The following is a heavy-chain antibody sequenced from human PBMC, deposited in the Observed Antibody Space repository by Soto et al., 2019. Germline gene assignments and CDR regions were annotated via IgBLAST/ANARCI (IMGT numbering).Heavy chain of an antibody. Sequence: PGGSLRLSCAASGFTFSSYGMHWVRQAPGKGLEWVAVIWYDGSNKYYADSVKGRFTISRDNSKNTLYLQMNSLRAEDTAVYYCARDLGITMIVVVPDAFDIWGQGTMVT. CDR2: IWYDGSNK. D-gene: IGHD3-22*01. J-gene: IGHJ3*02. CDR3: ARDLGITMIVVVPDAFDI. V-gene: IGHV3-33*01. CDR1: GFTFSSYG.